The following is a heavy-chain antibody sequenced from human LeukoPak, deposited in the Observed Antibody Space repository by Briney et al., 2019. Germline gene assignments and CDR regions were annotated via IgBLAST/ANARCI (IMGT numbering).Heavy chain of an antibody. V-gene: IGHV4-61*02. CDR1: GGSISSGSYY. J-gene: IGHJ4*02. CDR2: IYTSGST. CDR3: ARAQINTIFGVVSSLFFDY. Sequence: PSETLSLTCTVSGGSISSGSYYWSWIRQPAGKGLEWIGRIYTSGSTNYNPSLKSRVTTSVDTSKKQFSLKLKSVTAADTAVYYCARAQINTIFGVVSSLFFDYWGQGTLVTVSS. D-gene: IGHD3-3*01.